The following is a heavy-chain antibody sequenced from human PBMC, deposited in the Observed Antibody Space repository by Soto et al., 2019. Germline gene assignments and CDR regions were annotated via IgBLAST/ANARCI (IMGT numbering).Heavy chain of an antibody. CDR2: ISAYNGNT. CDR1: GYTFTSYG. D-gene: IGHD3-10*01. J-gene: IGHJ4*02. Sequence: ASVKVSCKASGYTFTSYGISWVRQAPGQGLEWMGWISAYNGNTNYAQKLQGRVTMTTDTSTSTAYMELRSLRSDDTAVYYCAKPYYYGSGSYYNNWGQGTLVTVSS. V-gene: IGHV1-18*04. CDR3: AKPYYYGSGSYYNN.